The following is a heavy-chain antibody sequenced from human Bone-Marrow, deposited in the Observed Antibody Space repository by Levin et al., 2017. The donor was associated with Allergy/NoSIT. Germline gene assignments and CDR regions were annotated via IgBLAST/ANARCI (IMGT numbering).Heavy chain of an antibody. CDR2: ISSSGSTI. CDR1: GFTFSSYE. D-gene: IGHD4-23*01. Sequence: PGGSLRLSCAASGFTFSSYEMNWVRQAPGKGLEWVSYISSSGSTIYYADSVKGRFTISRDNAKNSLYLQMNSLRAEDTAVYYCARQALYGGNSGTDYWGQGTLVTVSS. V-gene: IGHV3-48*03. CDR3: ARQALYGGNSGTDY. J-gene: IGHJ4*02.